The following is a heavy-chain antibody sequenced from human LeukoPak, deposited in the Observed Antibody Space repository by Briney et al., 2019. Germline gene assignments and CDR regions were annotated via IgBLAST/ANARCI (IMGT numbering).Heavy chain of an antibody. V-gene: IGHV4-59*01. Sequence: SETLSLTCTVSGGSISTYYWSWIRQPPGKGLEWIGCIYYSGSTIYNPSLKSRVTLSVEKSKNQFSLKLSSVTAADTAVYYCARDLGLRYDGNSDAFDIWGQGTMVTVSS. CDR1: GGSISTYY. J-gene: IGHJ3*02. CDR2: IYYSGST. CDR3: ARDLGLRYDGNSDAFDI. D-gene: IGHD4-23*01.